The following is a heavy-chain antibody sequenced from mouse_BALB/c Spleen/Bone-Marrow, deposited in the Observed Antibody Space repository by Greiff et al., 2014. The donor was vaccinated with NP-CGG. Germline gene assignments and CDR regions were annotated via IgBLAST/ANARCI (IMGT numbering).Heavy chain of an antibody. J-gene: IGHJ4*01. CDR3: ATARATSYYGMDY. Sequence: VQGVESGAELMKPGASVKISCKATGYTFSSYWIEWVKQRPGHGLEWIGEILPGSGSNKYNEKFKGKATFTADTSSNTAYMQLSSLTSEDSAVYYCATARATSYYGMDYWGQGTSVTVSS. CDR2: ILPGSGSN. D-gene: IGHD3-1*01. CDR1: GYTFSSYW. V-gene: IGHV1-9*01.